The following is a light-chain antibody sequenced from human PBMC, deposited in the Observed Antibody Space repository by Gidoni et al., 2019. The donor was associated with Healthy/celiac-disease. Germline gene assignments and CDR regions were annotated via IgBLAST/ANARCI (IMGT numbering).Light chain of an antibody. Sequence: IQMTQSPSSLSASVGDRVTITCRASQSISSYLNWYQQKPGKDPKLLIYAASSLQSGVPSRFSGSGSGTDFTLTISSLQPEDFATYYCQQSYSTRWTFGQGTKVEIK. V-gene: IGKV1-39*01. CDR2: AAS. CDR1: QSISSY. CDR3: QQSYSTRWT. J-gene: IGKJ1*01.